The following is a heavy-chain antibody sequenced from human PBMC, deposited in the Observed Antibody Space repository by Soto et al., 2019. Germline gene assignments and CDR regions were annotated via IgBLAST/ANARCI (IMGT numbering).Heavy chain of an antibody. CDR1: GFTFSSYA. Sequence: EVQLLESGGGLVQPGGSLRLSCAASGFTFSSYAMNWVRQAPGKGLEWVSAISASGGSTYYADSVKGRFTITRDNSKNTLYLQMNSLRAEDTAVYYCAKEFVVVAAGDYWGQGTLVTVSS. V-gene: IGHV3-23*01. CDR2: ISASGGST. CDR3: AKEFVVVAAGDY. J-gene: IGHJ4*02. D-gene: IGHD2-15*01.